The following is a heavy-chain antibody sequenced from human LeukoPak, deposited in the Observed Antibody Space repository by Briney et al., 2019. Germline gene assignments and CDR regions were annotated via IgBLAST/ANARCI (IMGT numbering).Heavy chain of an antibody. CDR2: ISSNGGST. CDR1: GFTFSSYA. V-gene: IGHV3-64*01. D-gene: IGHD2-2*01. Sequence: GGSLRLSCAASGFTFSSYAMHWVRQAPGKGLEYVSAISSNGGSTYYVNSVKGRFTISRDNSKNTLYLQMGSLRAEDMAVYYCARGCSSTSCPPDYWGQGTLVTVSS. J-gene: IGHJ4*02. CDR3: ARGCSSTSCPPDY.